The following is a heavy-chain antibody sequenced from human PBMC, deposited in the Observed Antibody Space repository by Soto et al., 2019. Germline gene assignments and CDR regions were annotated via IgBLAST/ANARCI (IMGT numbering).Heavy chain of an antibody. CDR3: ARTGPPTRSFEIPEPPIAASHYYYYGMDV. Sequence: SVKVSCKASGGTFSSYAISWVRQAPGQGLEWMGGIIPIFGTANYAQKFQGRVTITADESTSTAYMELSSLRSEDTAVYYCARTGPPTRSFEIPEPPIAASHYYYYGMDVWGQGTTVTVSS. D-gene: IGHD6-6*01. V-gene: IGHV1-69*13. CDR1: GGTFSSYA. CDR2: IIPIFGTA. J-gene: IGHJ6*02.